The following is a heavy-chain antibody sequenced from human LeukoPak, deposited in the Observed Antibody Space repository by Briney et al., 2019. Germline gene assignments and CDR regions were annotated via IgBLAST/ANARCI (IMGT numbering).Heavy chain of an antibody. Sequence: PGGSLRLSCAASGFTFSSYAMTWVRQALGKGLEWVSGISGGGGGIYYADSVKGRFTISRDNSKNTLYLQMNSLRAEDTAVYYCATLAGYFDWFPRGGWFDPWGQGTLVTVSS. D-gene: IGHD3-9*01. CDR2: ISGGGGGI. J-gene: IGHJ5*02. V-gene: IGHV3-23*01. CDR3: ATLAGYFDWFPRGGWFDP. CDR1: GFTFSSYA.